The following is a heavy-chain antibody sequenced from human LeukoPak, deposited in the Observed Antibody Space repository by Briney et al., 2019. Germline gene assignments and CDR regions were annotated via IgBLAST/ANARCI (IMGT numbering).Heavy chain of an antibody. CDR2: IKGDGSKK. D-gene: IGHD1-26*01. V-gene: IGHV3-7*03. J-gene: IGHJ4*02. CDR1: GFIFSRDW. Sequence: GGSLRLSCATSGFIFSRDWMTWVRQAPGKGPEWVANIKGDGSKKNLVDSVKGRFTISRDNAKNSLYLEMSSLRAEDTAVYYCGKVGGWTQGADHIDYWGRGTLVTVSS. CDR3: GKVGGWTQGADHIDY.